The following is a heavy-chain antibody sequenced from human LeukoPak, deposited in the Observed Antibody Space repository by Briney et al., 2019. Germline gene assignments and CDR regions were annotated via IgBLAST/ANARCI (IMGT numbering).Heavy chain of an antibody. CDR3: ARSLGPIVVVPAAARNAFDI. CDR2: MNPNSGNT. Sequence: ASVKVSCKASGYTFTSYDINWVRQATGQGLEWMGWMNPNSGNTGYAQKFQGRVTMTRNTSISTAYMELSSLRSEDTAVYYCARSLGPIVVVPAAARNAFDIWGQGTMVTVSS. CDR1: GYTFTSYD. J-gene: IGHJ3*02. V-gene: IGHV1-8*01. D-gene: IGHD2-2*01.